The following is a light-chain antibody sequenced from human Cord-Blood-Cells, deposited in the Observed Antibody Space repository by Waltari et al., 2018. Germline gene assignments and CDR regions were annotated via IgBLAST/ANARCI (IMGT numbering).Light chain of an antibody. CDR2: DVS. V-gene: IGLV2-11*01. CDR3: CSYAGSYTLV. J-gene: IGLJ2*01. Sequence: QSALTQPRSVSGSPGQSVTISSTGTSRDVGGYNYVSWYQQHPGKAPKYMIYDVSKRPSGIPDRFSGAKSGNTSSLTISGLQAEEEADYFCCSYAGSYTLVFGGGTKLTVL. CDR1: SRDVGGYNY.